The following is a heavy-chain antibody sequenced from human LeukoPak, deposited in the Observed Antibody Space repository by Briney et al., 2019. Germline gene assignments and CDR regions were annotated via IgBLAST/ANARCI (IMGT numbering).Heavy chain of an antibody. Sequence: WASVKVSCKASGYTFTSYGISWVRQAPGQGLEWMGWISPYNGNTNYAQKLQGRVTMTTDTSTSTAYMELRSLRSDDTAVYYCARKGLFGYSGYYYYYYMDAWGKGTTVTVSS. V-gene: IGHV1-18*01. J-gene: IGHJ6*03. CDR1: GYTFTSYG. CDR3: ARKGLFGYSGYYYYYYMDA. CDR2: ISPYNGNT. D-gene: IGHD5-18*01.